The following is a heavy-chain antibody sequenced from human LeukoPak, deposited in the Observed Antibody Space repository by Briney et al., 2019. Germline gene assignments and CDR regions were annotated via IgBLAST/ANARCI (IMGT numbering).Heavy chain of an antibody. D-gene: IGHD3-22*01. CDR3: ASMPLNYYDSSGQNPNDAFDI. CDR1: GYTLTSYD. Sequence: ASVKVSCKSSGYTLTSYDIHWVRQATGQGLEWMGWMNPNSGNTGYAQKFQGRVTMTRNTSISTAYMELSSLRSEDTAVYYCASMPLNYYDSSGQNPNDAFDIWGQGTMVTVSS. V-gene: IGHV1-8*01. CDR2: MNPNSGNT. J-gene: IGHJ3*02.